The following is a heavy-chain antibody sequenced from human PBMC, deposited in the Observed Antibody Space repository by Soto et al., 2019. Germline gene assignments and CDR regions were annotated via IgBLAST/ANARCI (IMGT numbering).Heavy chain of an antibody. V-gene: IGHV4-4*02. D-gene: IGHD5-12*01. Sequence: QVQLQESGPGLVKPSGTLSLTCAVSSGSISSSNWCSWVLQPPGKGLEWIGEIYHSGSTNYNPSLKSRVTISVDKSKNQFSLKLSSVTAADTAVYYCASLSGYGPPHDYWGQGTLVTVSS. CDR2: IYHSGST. CDR1: SGSISSSNW. CDR3: ASLSGYGPPHDY. J-gene: IGHJ4*02.